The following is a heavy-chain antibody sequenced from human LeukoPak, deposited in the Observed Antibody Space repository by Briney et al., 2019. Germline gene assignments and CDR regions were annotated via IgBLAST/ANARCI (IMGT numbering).Heavy chain of an antibody. CDR2: ISYDGSNK. Sequence: GGSLRLSCAASGFTFSSYAMHWVRQAPGKGLEWVAVISYDGSNKYYADSVKGRFTISRENSKNTVYLQMNSLRDEDTAVYYCTKAGQWLAPGDYWGQGTLVTVSS. J-gene: IGHJ4*02. CDR1: GFTFSSYA. D-gene: IGHD6-19*01. CDR3: TKAGQWLAPGDY. V-gene: IGHV3-30*04.